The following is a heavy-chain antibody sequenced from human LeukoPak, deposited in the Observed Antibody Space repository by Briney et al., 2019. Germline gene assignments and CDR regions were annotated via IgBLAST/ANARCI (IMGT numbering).Heavy chain of an antibody. CDR2: INAGNGNT. J-gene: IGHJ4*02. CDR3: ARNVGSGSYSLGYFDY. Sequence: ASVKVSCKASGYTVTRYAMHWVRQAPGQRLEWMGWINAGNGNTKYSQKFQGRVTITRDTSASTAYMELSSLRSEDTAVYYCARNVGSGSYSLGYFDYWGQETLVTASS. V-gene: IGHV1-3*01. D-gene: IGHD3-10*01. CDR1: GYTVTRYA.